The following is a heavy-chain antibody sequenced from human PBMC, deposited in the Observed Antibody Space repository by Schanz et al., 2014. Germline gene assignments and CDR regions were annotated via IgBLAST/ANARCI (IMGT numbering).Heavy chain of an antibody. CDR3: ARDGEAAAGCDY. CDR1: GYTFTSYD. J-gene: IGHJ4*02. D-gene: IGHD6-13*01. V-gene: IGHV1-69*09. Sequence: QVQLVQSGAEVKKPGASVKVSCKASGYTFTSYDIHWVRQATGQGLEWMGRIIPILDKTNYAQKFQGRVTMTADKSTSTVYMEVSGLRSEDTAVYYCARDGEAAAGCDYWGQGTLVTVAS. CDR2: IIPILDKT.